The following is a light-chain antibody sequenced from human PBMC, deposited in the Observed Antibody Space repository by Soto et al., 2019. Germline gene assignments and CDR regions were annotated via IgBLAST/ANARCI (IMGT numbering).Light chain of an antibody. J-gene: IGKJ4*01. V-gene: IGKV3-20*01. Sequence: EIVLTQSPGTLSLSPGERATLSCRASRSVTNSYLAWYQQKAGQAPRLLIYGASSGATGIPDRFSGSGSGTDFTLTISRLEPEDCAVYYCQQYGSSALTFGGGTKVEIK. CDR1: RSVTNSY. CDR3: QQYGSSALT. CDR2: GAS.